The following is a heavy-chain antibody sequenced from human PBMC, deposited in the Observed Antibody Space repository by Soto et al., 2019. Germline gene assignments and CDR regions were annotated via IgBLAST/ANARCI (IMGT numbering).Heavy chain of an antibody. CDR2: VIPIFGTA. J-gene: IGHJ5*02. CDR1: GGTFSSYA. Sequence: GASVKVSCKASGGTFSSYAISWVRQAPGQGLEWMGGVIPIFGTANYAQKFQGRVTITADESTSTAYMELSSLRSEDTAVYYCATVFLSSGWPGWFDPWGQGTLVTVSS. D-gene: IGHD6-19*01. CDR3: ATVFLSSGWPGWFDP. V-gene: IGHV1-69*13.